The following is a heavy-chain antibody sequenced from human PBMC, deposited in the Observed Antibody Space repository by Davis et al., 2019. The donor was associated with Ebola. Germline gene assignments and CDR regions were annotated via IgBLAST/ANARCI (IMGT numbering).Heavy chain of an antibody. Sequence: GESLKISCAASGFTFSSYWMSWVRQAPGKGLEWVSAISGSGGSTYYADSVKGRFTISRDNSKKTLYLQMNSLRAEDTAVYYCARDRPLDFFFGDYYGMDVWGQGTTVTVSS. V-gene: IGHV3-23*01. D-gene: IGHD3-16*01. CDR1: GFTFSSYW. J-gene: IGHJ6*02. CDR3: ARDRPLDFFFGDYYGMDV. CDR2: ISGSGGST.